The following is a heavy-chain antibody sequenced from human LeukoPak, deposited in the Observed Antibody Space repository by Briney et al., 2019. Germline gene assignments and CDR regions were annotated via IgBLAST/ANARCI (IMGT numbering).Heavy chain of an antibody. Sequence: SETLSLTCTVSGDSINSGENYWSWIRQPPGKGLEWIGHIYHSGTTYYNPSLKSRVTISVDTSKNQFSLKLSSVTAADTAVYYCARLLGDYETPAFDVWGQGTMVTVSS. CDR1: GDSINSGENY. V-gene: IGHV4-30-4*08. D-gene: IGHD4-17*01. CDR2: IYHSGTT. CDR3: ARLLGDYETPAFDV. J-gene: IGHJ3*01.